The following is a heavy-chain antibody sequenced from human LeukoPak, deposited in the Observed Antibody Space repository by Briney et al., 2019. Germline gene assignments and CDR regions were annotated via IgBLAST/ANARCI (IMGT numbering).Heavy chain of an antibody. CDR1: GFTFSDYY. V-gene: IGHV3-11*04. Sequence: PGGSLRLSCAASGFTFSDYYMSWIRQAPGKGLEWVSYISSSTSNIYYADSVKGRFTISRDNAKNTLYLQMNSLRAEDTAVYYCANNYYDSKGSFDYWGQGTLVTVSS. CDR3: ANNYYDSKGSFDY. CDR2: ISSSTSNI. D-gene: IGHD3-22*01. J-gene: IGHJ4*02.